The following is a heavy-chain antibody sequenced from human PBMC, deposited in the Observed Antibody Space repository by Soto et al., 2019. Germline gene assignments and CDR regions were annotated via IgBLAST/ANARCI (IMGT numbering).Heavy chain of an antibody. V-gene: IGHV3-23*01. Sequence: GGSLRLSCAASGFTFSSYAMSWVRQAPGKGLEWVSAISGSGGSTYYADSVKGRFTISRDNSKNTLYLQMNSLRAEDTAVYYCAKGSVRLGVYATNFDYWGQGTLVTVSS. CDR2: ISGSGGST. CDR1: GFTFSSYA. CDR3: AKGSVRLGVYATNFDY. D-gene: IGHD2-8*01. J-gene: IGHJ4*02.